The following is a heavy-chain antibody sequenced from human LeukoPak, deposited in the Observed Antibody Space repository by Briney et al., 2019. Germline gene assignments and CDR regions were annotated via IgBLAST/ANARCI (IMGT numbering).Heavy chain of an antibody. CDR3: ARVIPTVAGGGTFDY. CDR2: IYHSGST. CDR1: GYSISSGYY. J-gene: IGHJ4*02. V-gene: IGHV4-38-2*02. D-gene: IGHD6-19*01. Sequence: PSETLSLTCTVSGYSISSGYYWGWIRQPPGKGLEWIGSIYHSGSTYYNPSLKSRVTISVDTSKNQFSLKLSSVTTADTAVYYCARVIPTVAGGGTFDYWGQGRLVTVSS.